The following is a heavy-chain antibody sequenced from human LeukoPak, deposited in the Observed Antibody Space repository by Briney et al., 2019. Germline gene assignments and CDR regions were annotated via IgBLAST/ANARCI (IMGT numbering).Heavy chain of an antibody. V-gene: IGHV3-23*01. J-gene: IGHJ4*02. CDR1: GFSFSNYA. D-gene: IGHD6-13*01. CDR2: ISGGSSDT. Sequence: GGSLRLSCAASGFSFSNYAMSWVRQAPGEGLEWVSAISGGSSDTHYADSVKGRFTVSRDSAKNTVFLQMNSLRAEDTAVYFCARGISSTWYFDYWGQGALVTVSS. CDR3: ARGISSTWYFDY.